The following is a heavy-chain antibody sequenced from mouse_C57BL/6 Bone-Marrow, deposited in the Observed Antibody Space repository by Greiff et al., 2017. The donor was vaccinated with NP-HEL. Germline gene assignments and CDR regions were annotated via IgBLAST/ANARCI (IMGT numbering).Heavy chain of an antibody. CDR2: ISGGGGNT. V-gene: IGHV5-9*01. J-gene: IGHJ2*01. Sequence: EVMLVESGGGLVKPGGSLKLSCAASGFTFSSYTMSWVRQTPEKRLEWVATISGGGGNTYYPDSVKGRFTISRDNAKNTLYLQMSSLRSEDTALYYCARHPPGDYWGQGTTLTVSS. CDR1: GFTFSSYT. CDR3: ARHPPGDY.